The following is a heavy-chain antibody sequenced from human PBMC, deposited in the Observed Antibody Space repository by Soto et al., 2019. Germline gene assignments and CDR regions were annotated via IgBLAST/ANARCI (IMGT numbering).Heavy chain of an antibody. V-gene: IGHV1-18*01. CDR2: ISVYNGTT. CDR3: ARGNETWDLPGTDNAFDV. D-gene: IGHD1-26*01. Sequence: QGQLVQSGAEVKKPGASVKVSCRASGYNFTNYGLSWVRQAPGQGLEWMGWISVYNGTTNYPQKIQGRVTLTTDTSTKTAYMELRSLRTDDTAMYYCARGNETWDLPGTDNAFDVWGQGTMVTVSS. J-gene: IGHJ3*01. CDR1: GYNFTNYG.